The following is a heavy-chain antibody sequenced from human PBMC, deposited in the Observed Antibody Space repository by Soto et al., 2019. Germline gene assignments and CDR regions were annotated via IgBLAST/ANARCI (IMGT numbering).Heavy chain of an antibody. V-gene: IGHV3-21*01. CDR1: GFTFSSYS. CDR2: ISSSSSYI. D-gene: IGHD5-18*01. Sequence: EVQLVESGGGLVKPGGSLRLSCAASGFTFSSYSMNWVRQAPGKGLEWVSSISSSSSYIYYADSVKGRFTISRDNAKNSLYLQMNSLRAEDTAVYYWARVDVDTAMVVYFDYWGQGTLVTVSS. J-gene: IGHJ4*02. CDR3: ARVDVDTAMVVYFDY.